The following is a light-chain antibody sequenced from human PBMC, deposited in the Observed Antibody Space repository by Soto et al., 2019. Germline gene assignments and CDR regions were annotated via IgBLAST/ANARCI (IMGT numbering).Light chain of an antibody. Sequence: EIVMTQSPATLSVSPGERATLSCRASQSVNNNLAWYQQKPGQAPRLLISYASSRATGIPARFSGSGSGTEFTLTISSLRSEDFAVYYCQQYNNWPLTFGGGTKVEIK. J-gene: IGKJ4*01. CDR1: QSVNNN. CDR2: YAS. V-gene: IGKV3-15*01. CDR3: QQYNNWPLT.